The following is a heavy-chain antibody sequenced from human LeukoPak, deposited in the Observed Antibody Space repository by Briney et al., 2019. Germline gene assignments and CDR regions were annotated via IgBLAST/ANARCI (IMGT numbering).Heavy chain of an antibody. V-gene: IGHV3-23*01. J-gene: IGHJ6*02. Sequence: GGSLRLSCAASGFTFSSYAMSWVRQAPGKGLEWVSAISGSGGSTYYADSVKGRFTISRDNSKNTLYLQMNSLRAEDTAVYYCARDSAHSSSWYGIAVAGTEDYYYGMDVWGQGTTVTVSS. CDR3: ARDSAHSSSWYGIAVAGTEDYYYGMDV. CDR2: ISGSGGST. D-gene: IGHD6-19*01. CDR1: GFTFSSYA.